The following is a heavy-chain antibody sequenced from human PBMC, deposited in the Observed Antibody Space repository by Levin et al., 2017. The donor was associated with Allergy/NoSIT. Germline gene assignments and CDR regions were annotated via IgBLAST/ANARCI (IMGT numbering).Heavy chain of an antibody. D-gene: IGHD2-15*01. Sequence: ASVKVSCKASGYTFTGYYMHWVRQAPGQGLEWMGWINPNSGGTNYAQKFQGRVTMTRDTSISTAYMELSRLRSDDTAVYYCVRVVPAARGYCSGGSCPGTMDVWGKGTTVTVSS. CDR1: GYTFTGYY. J-gene: IGHJ6*04. V-gene: IGHV1-2*02. CDR3: VRVVPAARGYCSGGSCPGTMDV. CDR2: INPNSGGT.